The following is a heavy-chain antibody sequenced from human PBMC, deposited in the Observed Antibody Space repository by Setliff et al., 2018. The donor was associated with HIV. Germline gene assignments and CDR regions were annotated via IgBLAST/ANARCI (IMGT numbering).Heavy chain of an antibody. Sequence: QPGGSLRLSCAASGFTFGNNWMSWVRQAPGKGLEWVATIKQDASEKYYVDSVKGRFTISRDNGWNSLFLQMNSLRAEDTAVYYCAKGVKWLGPWGQGTLVTVSS. J-gene: IGHJ5*02. CDR3: AKGVKWLGP. V-gene: IGHV3-7*01. D-gene: IGHD3-16*01. CDR1: GFTFGNNW. CDR2: IKQDASEK.